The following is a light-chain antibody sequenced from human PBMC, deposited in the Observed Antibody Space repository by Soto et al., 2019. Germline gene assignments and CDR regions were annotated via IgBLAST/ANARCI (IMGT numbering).Light chain of an antibody. J-gene: IGKJ4*01. CDR3: QQSYDTPLT. CDR1: QTISRN. Sequence: DIQMTQSPVSLSASVGDRVTITCRASQTISRNLNWYQQKPGKAPKLLIFAASSLQSGVPLRFSGRGSGTDFTLTISSLQPEDFATYYCQQSYDTPLTFGGGTKVEIK. V-gene: IGKV1-39*01. CDR2: AAS.